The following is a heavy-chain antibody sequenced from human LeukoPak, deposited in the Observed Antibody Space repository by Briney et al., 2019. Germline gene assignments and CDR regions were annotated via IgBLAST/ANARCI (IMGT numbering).Heavy chain of an antibody. D-gene: IGHD5-12*01. V-gene: IGHV3-30-3*01. CDR2: ISYDGSNK. J-gene: IGHJ4*02. Sequence: GGSLRLSCAASGFTFSSYAMHWVRQAPGKGLEWVAVISYDGSNKYYADSVKGRFTISRDNSKNTLYLQMNSLRAEDTAVYYCARDRGYPGYFDYWGQGTLVTVSS. CDR1: GFTFSSYA. CDR3: ARDRGYPGYFDY.